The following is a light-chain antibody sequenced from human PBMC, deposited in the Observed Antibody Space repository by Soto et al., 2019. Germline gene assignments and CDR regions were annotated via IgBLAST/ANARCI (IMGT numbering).Light chain of an antibody. CDR3: QSYDYSLSCSV. Sequence: QAVVTQPPSVSGAPGQRVTISCTGSSSNIGAGYDVHWYQQLPGTAPKLLIYGNTNRLSGVPDRFSGSKSDTSASLAITGLQAEDEADYYCQSYDYSLSCSVFGGGTKLTVL. J-gene: IGLJ3*02. CDR2: GNT. CDR1: SSNIGAGYD. V-gene: IGLV1-40*01.